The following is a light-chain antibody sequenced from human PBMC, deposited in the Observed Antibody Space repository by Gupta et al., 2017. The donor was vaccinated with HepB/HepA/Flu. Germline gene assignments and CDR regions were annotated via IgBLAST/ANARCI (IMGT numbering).Light chain of an antibody. CDR1: SSNIGSNY. Sequence: QSVLTQPPSASGPPGQRVTISCSGSSSNIGSNYVYWYQQLPGTAPKLLIYRNNQRPSGVPDRFSGSKSGTSASLAISGLRAEDEADYYCAAGDDSLSGVVFGGGTKLTVL. J-gene: IGLJ2*01. V-gene: IGLV1-47*01. CDR2: RNN. CDR3: AAGDDSLSGVV.